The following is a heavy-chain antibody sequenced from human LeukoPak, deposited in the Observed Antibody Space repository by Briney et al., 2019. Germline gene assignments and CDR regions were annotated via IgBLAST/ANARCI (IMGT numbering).Heavy chain of an antibody. V-gene: IGHV3-23*01. CDR2: ISGSGGST. Sequence: GGSLRLSCAASGFTFSSYAMSWVRQAPGKGLEWVSAISGSGGSTYYADSVKGRFTISRDNAKNSLYLQMNSLRAEDTALYYCAREGNKRGAFDIWGQGTMVTVPS. D-gene: IGHD2/OR15-2a*01. J-gene: IGHJ3*02. CDR3: AREGNKRGAFDI. CDR1: GFTFSSYA.